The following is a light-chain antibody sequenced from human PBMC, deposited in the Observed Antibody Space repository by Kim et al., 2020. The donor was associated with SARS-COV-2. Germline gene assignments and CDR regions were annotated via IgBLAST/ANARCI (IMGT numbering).Light chain of an antibody. V-gene: IGKV1-27*01. CDR3: QKYNSAPWT. J-gene: IGKJ1*01. CDR2: AAS. CDR1: QDIANS. Sequence: SVGDTVTITCRASQDIANSLAWYQQKPGKVPKVLIYAASTLQSGVPSRFSGSGSGTEFTLTIGSLQTEDVATYYCQKYNSAPWTFGPGTKVDIK.